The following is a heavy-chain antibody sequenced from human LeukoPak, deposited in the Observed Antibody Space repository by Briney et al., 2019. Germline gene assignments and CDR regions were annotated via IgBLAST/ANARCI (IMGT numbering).Heavy chain of an antibody. J-gene: IGHJ4*02. CDR3: ARGVKQWLVRPLGY. CDR2: ISPYNGNT. Sequence: ASVKVSCKASGYTFTNYGISWVRQAPGQGLEWMGWISPYNGNTNYAQKLQGRVTMTTDTSTTTAYMDLRSLRSDDTAVYYCARGVKQWLVRPLGYWGQGTLVTVSS. V-gene: IGHV1-18*01. CDR1: GYTFTNYG. D-gene: IGHD6-19*01.